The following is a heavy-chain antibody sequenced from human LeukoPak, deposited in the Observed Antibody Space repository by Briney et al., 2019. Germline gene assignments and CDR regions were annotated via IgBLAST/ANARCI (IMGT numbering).Heavy chain of an antibody. V-gene: IGHV1-69*04. CDR1: GGTFSSYA. J-gene: IGHJ6*02. D-gene: IGHD2-15*01. CDR2: IIPILGIA. CDR3: AREARYCSGGSCYSDYYYYGMDV. Sequence: ASVKVSCKASGGTFSSYAISWVRQAPGQGLEWMGRIIPILGIANYAQKFQGRVTITADKSTSTAYMELSSLRSEDTAVYYCAREARYCSGGSCYSDYYYYGMDVWDQGTTVTVSS.